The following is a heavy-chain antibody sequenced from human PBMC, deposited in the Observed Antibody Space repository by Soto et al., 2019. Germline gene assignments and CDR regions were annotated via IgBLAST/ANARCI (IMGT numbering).Heavy chain of an antibody. J-gene: IGHJ6*02. CDR1: SAPVSSSTYT. CDR3: ARLHGYCISSSCHGHYAMDV. D-gene: IGHD2-2*01. CDR2: IYYSGST. Sequence: QLQLQESGPGLVKPSETLSLTCTVSSAPVSSSTYTWGWIRQPPGKGLEWIGSIYYSGSTYYNPSLNSRGTVSVDTAKYQFSLKVTSVTAADTAVYYCARLHGYCISSSCHGHYAMDVWGQGTTVTVSS. V-gene: IGHV4-39*01.